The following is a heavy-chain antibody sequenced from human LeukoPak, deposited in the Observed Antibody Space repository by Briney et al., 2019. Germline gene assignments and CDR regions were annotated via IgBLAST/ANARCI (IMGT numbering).Heavy chain of an antibody. CDR3: ASGAGNLQLWYGYYFDY. J-gene: IGHJ4*02. V-gene: IGHV3-21*01. CDR1: GFTFSSYS. CDR2: ISSSSSYI. D-gene: IGHD5-18*01. Sequence: PGGSLRLSCAASGFTFSSYSMNWVRQAPGKGLEWVSSISSSSSYIYYADSVKGRFTISRDNAKNSLYLQMNSLRAEDTAVYYCASGAGNLQLWYGYYFDYWGQGTLVTVSS.